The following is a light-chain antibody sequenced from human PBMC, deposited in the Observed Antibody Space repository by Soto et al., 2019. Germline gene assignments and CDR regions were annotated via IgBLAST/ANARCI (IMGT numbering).Light chain of an antibody. CDR3: MQALQTPLT. Sequence: DIVMPQSPLSLPVTPGEPASISCRSSQSILYSNGYNYLDWYLQKPGQSPQLLIYLGSNRASGVPDRFRGSGSGTDFTLKINRVEAEDVGVYYCMQALQTPLTFGGGTKVEIK. CDR2: LGS. V-gene: IGKV2-28*01. CDR1: QSILYSNGYNY. J-gene: IGKJ4*01.